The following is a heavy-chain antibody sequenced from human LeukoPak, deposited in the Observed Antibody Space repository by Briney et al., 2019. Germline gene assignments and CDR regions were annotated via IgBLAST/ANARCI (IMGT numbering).Heavy chain of an antibody. CDR3: ARDPRLWFGDNAFDI. V-gene: IGHV1-69*04. J-gene: IGHJ3*02. Sequence: SVKVSCKASGGTFSIYAISWVRHAPGQGLEWMGRIIPILGIANYAQKFQGRVTITADKSTSTAYTELSSLGSDDTAVYYCARDPRLWFGDNAFDIWGQGTMVTVSS. CDR2: IIPILGIA. D-gene: IGHD3-10*01. CDR1: GGTFSIYA.